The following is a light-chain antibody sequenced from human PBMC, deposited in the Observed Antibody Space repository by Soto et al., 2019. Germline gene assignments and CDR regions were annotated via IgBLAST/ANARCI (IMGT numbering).Light chain of an antibody. CDR3: QQTRSYPST. J-gene: IGKJ4*01. Sequence: EIVMTQSPATLSVSPGERSTPSVTASESVSSNLARYQQKPGQAPRLLIYGASSRATGIPDRFSGSGSGTDFTLTISSLQAEDFATYYCQQTRSYPSTFGGGTKVHI. CDR2: GAS. V-gene: IGKV3D-15*01. CDR1: ESVSSN.